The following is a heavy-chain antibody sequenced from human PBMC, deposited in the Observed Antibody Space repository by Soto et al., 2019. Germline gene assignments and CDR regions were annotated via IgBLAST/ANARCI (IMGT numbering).Heavy chain of an antibody. V-gene: IGHV4-34*01. CDR3: ARAPRKYYYDSSGSHLGYFDY. D-gene: IGHD3-22*01. CDR1: GGSFSGYY. CDR2: INHSGST. Sequence: SETLSLTCAVYGGSFSGYYWSWIRQPPGKGLEWIGEINHSGSTNYNPSLKSRVTISVDTSKNQFSLKLSSVTAADTAVYYCARAPRKYYYDSSGSHLGYFDYWGQGTLVTVSS. J-gene: IGHJ4*02.